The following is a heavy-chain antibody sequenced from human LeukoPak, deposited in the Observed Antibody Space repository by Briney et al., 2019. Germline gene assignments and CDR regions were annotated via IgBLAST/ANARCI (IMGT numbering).Heavy chain of an antibody. V-gene: IGHV1-2*04. CDR1: GYTFTGYY. Sequence: ASVEVSCKASGYTFTGYYMHWVRQAPGQGLEWMGWINPNSGGTNYAQKFQGWVTMTRDTSISTAYMELSRLRSDDTAVYYCARAQYIVATNLQGAFDIWGQGTMVTVSS. J-gene: IGHJ3*02. D-gene: IGHD5-12*01. CDR3: ARAQYIVATNLQGAFDI. CDR2: INPNSGGT.